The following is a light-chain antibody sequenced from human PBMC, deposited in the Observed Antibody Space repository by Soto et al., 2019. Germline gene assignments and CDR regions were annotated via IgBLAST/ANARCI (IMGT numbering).Light chain of an antibody. Sequence: EIVLTQSPGTLSLSPGERATLSCRASQSVSSSYLAWYQQKPGQAPRLLIYGASRRATGIPDRFSGSGSGTDFTLTITRLEPEDFAVYYCQQYGRSSRAFGQGTKVEIK. J-gene: IGKJ1*01. CDR1: QSVSSSY. CDR2: GAS. CDR3: QQYGRSSRA. V-gene: IGKV3-20*01.